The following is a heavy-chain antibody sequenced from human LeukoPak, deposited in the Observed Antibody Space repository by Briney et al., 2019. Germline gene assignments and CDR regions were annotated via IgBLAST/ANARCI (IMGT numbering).Heavy chain of an antibody. V-gene: IGHV4-59*11. Sequence: TSETLSLTCTVSGGSISSHYWSWIRQPPGKGLEWIGYIYYSGSTNYNPSLKSRVTISVDTSKNQFSLKLSSVTAADTAVYYCARVRYYYGAREVRGYYGMDVWGQGTTVTVSS. J-gene: IGHJ6*02. CDR3: ARVRYYYGAREVRGYYGMDV. CDR2: IYYSGST. D-gene: IGHD3-10*01. CDR1: GGSISSHY.